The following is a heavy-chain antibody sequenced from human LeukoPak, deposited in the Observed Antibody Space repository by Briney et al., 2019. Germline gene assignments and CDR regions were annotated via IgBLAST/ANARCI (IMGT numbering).Heavy chain of an antibody. D-gene: IGHD4-11*01. V-gene: IGHV3-30*18. CDR3: AKAPYSNWYYYYYYGMDV. CDR1: GFTFSSYG. CDR2: ISYDGSNK. J-gene: IGHJ6*02. Sequence: PGGSPRLSCAASGFTFSSYGMHWVRQAPGKGLEWVAVISYDGSNKYYADSVKGRFTISRDNSKNTLYLQMNSLRAEDTAVYYCAKAPYSNWYYYYYYGMDVWGQGTTVTVSS.